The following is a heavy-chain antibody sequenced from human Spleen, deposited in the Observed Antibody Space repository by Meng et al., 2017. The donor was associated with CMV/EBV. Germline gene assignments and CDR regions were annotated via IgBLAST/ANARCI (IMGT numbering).Heavy chain of an antibody. Sequence: SETLSLTCTVSGGSISSYYWSWIRRPQGKGLEWCGYIYYSGSTNYNPSLKSRVTISVDTSKNQFSLKLSAVTAADTAVYYCARDRRYYYGSDSYYYGMDVWGQGTTVTVSS. V-gene: IGHV4-59*01. CDR1: GGSISSYY. CDR2: IYYSGST. J-gene: IGHJ6*02. CDR3: ARDRRYYYGSDSYYYGMDV. D-gene: IGHD3-10*01.